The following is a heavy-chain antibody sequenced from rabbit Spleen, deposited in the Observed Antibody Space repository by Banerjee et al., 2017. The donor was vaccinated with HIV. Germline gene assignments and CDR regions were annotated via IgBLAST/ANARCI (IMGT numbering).Heavy chain of an antibody. J-gene: IGHJ4*01. CDR2: IVIAFDMT. D-gene: IGHD7-1*01. V-gene: IGHV1S45*01. CDR1: GFSFSSSDW. Sequence: EESGGGLVQPEGSLTLTCTASGFSFSSSDWISWVRQAPGKGLEWIASIVIAFDMTYYATWAKGRFTISKTSPTTVTLQMTSLTAADTATYFCVRDGDGTNVFWYFNFWGPGTLVTVS. CDR3: VRDGDGTNVFWYFNF.